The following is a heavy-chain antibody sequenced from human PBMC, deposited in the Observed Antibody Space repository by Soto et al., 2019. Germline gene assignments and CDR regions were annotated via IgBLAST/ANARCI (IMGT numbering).Heavy chain of an antibody. J-gene: IGHJ4*02. Sequence: QVQLVESGGGVVQPGKSLRLSCAASGFAFSTYPMHWVRQAPGKGLEWVAIISYDGSDEYYADAVRGRFTISRDNANNMVYLQLNSLTPDDTAVYYCARDAVGGDCESLPGDYFDYWGQGTLVSVSS. CDR3: ARDAVGGDCESLPGDYFDY. CDR1: GFAFSTYP. CDR2: ISYDGSDE. D-gene: IGHD2-21*02. V-gene: IGHV3-30-3*01.